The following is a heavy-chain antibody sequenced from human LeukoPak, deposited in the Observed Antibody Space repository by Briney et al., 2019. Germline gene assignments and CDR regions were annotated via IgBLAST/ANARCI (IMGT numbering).Heavy chain of an antibody. CDR2: IIPIFGTA. V-gene: IGHV1-69*13. CDR1: GGTFSSYA. J-gene: IGHJ6*02. D-gene: IGHD3-10*01. Sequence: ASVKVSCKASGGTFSSYAISWVRQAPGQGLEWMGGIIPIFGTANYAQKFQGRVTITADESTSTAYMELSSLRSDDTAVYYCARVTMDLYYYGMDVWGQGTTVTVSS. CDR3: ARVTMDLYYYGMDV.